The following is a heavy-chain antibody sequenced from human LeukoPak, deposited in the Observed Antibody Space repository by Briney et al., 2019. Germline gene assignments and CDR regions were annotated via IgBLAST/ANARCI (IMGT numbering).Heavy chain of an antibody. D-gene: IGHD6-13*01. V-gene: IGHV1-69*05. CDR1: GGTFSSYA. J-gene: IGHJ4*02. CDR3: AISGYSSSWDSDY. CDR2: IIPIFGTA. Sequence: SSVKVSCKASGGTFSSYAISWVRQAPGQGFEWMGGIIPIFGTANYAQKFQGRVTITTDESTSTAYMELSSLRSEDTAVYYCAISGYSSSWDSDYWGQGTLVTVS.